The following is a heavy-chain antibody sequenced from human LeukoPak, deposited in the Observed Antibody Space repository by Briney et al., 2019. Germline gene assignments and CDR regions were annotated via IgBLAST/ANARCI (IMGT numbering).Heavy chain of an antibody. CDR3: ARDGVYYGSGSDDY. Sequence: ASVKVSCKASGYTFTGYYMHWVRQAPGQGLEWRGRINPNSGGTNYAQKFQGRVTMTRDTSISTAYMELSRLRSDDTAVYYCARDGVYYGSGSDDYWGQGTLVTVSS. CDR1: GYTFTGYY. J-gene: IGHJ4*02. D-gene: IGHD3-10*01. CDR2: INPNSGGT. V-gene: IGHV1-2*06.